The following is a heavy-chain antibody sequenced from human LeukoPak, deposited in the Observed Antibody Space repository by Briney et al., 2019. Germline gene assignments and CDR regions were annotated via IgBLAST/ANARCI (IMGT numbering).Heavy chain of an antibody. CDR3: ARWSMGFDP. CDR1: GGSISHYY. Sequence: SETLSLTCTVSGGSISHYYWSWIRQPPGKGLEWIGYIYYSGSTNYNPSLKSRVTISVDTSKNQFSLKLSSVTAADTAVYYCARWSMGFDPWGQGTLVTVSS. CDR2: IYYSGST. J-gene: IGHJ5*02. V-gene: IGHV4-59*01. D-gene: IGHD2/OR15-2a*01.